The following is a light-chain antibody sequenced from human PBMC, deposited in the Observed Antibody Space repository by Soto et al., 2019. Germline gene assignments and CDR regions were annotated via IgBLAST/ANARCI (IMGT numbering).Light chain of an antibody. V-gene: IGKV4-1*01. J-gene: IGKJ4*01. CDR3: QQYYITPLT. CDR1: LNLFFRSNNRNY. Sequence: DIVMTQSPDSLRVSLGERATITVTTVLNLFFRSNNRNYLAWYQQKSGQPPKLLIYWASTRESGVPDRFSGSGSGTYFTLTINNVQPDDVAVYYCQQYYITPLTFGGGTKVDI. CDR2: WAS.